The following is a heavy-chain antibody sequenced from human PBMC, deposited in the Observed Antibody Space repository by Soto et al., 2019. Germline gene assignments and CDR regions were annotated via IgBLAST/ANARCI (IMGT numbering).Heavy chain of an antibody. Sequence: SETLSLTCAVSGGSITNSNWWSWVRQPPGTGLEWIGEIYHNGNTNYNPSLKSRVTISVDKSKNQFSLKLRSVTAADTAVYYCATDRPSGSAPSFDHWGQGTLVTVSS. V-gene: IGHV4-4*02. D-gene: IGHD6-6*01. CDR3: ATDRPSGSAPSFDH. CDR1: GGSITNSNW. J-gene: IGHJ4*02. CDR2: IYHNGNT.